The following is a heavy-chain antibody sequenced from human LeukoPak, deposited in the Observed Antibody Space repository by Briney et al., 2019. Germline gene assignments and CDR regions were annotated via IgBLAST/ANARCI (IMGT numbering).Heavy chain of an antibody. CDR2: IYYSGST. Sequence: SETLSLTCTVSGGSISSYYWSWIRQPPGKGLEWIGYIYYSGSTNYNPSLKGRVTISVDTSKNQFSLKLSSVTAADTAVYYCARGVTMVRGVHNWFDPWGQGTLVTVSS. V-gene: IGHV4-59*01. D-gene: IGHD3-10*01. CDR1: GGSISSYY. CDR3: ARGVTMVRGVHNWFDP. J-gene: IGHJ5*02.